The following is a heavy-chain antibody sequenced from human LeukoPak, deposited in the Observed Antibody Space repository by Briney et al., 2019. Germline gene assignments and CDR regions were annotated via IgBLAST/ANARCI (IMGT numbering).Heavy chain of an antibody. CDR1: GYTFTSYY. CDR3: ARETYTYYYDSSGYYKSDLFDY. Sequence: ASVKVSCKASGYTFTSYYMHWVRQAPGQGLEWMGIINPSGGSTSYAQKFQGRVTMTRDTSTSTVYMELSSLRPEDTAVYYCARETYTYYYDSSGYYKSDLFDYWGQGTLVTVSS. V-gene: IGHV1-46*01. D-gene: IGHD3-22*01. CDR2: INPSGGST. J-gene: IGHJ4*02.